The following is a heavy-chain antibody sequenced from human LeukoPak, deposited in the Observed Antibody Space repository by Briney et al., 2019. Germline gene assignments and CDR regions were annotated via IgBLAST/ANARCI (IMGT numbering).Heavy chain of an antibody. J-gene: IGHJ6*03. Sequence: SETLSLTCTVSGGSISSYYWSWIRQPPGKGLEWIGYIYYSGCTNYNPSLKSRVTISVDTSKNQFSLKLSSVTAADTAVYYCAREYYYYYMDVWGKGTTVTVSS. V-gene: IGHV4-59*01. CDR3: AREYYYYYMDV. CDR1: GGSISSYY. CDR2: IYYSGCT.